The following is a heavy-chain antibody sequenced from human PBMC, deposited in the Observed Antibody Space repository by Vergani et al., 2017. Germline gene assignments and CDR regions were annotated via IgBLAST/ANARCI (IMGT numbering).Heavy chain of an antibody. Sequence: QVQLVESGGGVVQLGRSLRLSCAASGFTFSSYAMHWVRQAPGKGLEWVAVISYDGSNKYYADSVKGRFTISRDNSKNTLYLQMNSLRAEDTAVYYCARDWDYDFWSGYYYYYYYMDVWGKGTTVTVSS. CDR1: GFTFSSYA. J-gene: IGHJ6*03. CDR3: ARDWDYDFWSGYYYYYYYMDV. V-gene: IGHV3-30-3*01. CDR2: ISYDGSNK. D-gene: IGHD3-3*01.